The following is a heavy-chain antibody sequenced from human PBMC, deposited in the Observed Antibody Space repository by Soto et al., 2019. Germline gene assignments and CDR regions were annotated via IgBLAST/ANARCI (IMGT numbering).Heavy chain of an antibody. J-gene: IGHJ4*02. V-gene: IGHV3-23*01. CDR1: GFTFSSYA. Sequence: PGGSLRLSCAASGFTFSSYAMSWVRQAPGKGLEWVSAISGSGISTYYADSVKGRFTISRDNSKNTLYLQMNNLRAEDTAVYYCAKDLGYSTGWEPFDYWGQGTLVTVSS. CDR3: AKDLGYSTGWEPFDY. CDR2: ISGSGIST. D-gene: IGHD6-19*01.